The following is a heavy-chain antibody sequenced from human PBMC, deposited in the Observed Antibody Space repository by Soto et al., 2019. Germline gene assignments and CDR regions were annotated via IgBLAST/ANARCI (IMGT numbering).Heavy chain of an antibody. Sequence: TLSLTCTVSGAGISYGGFPWSWIRHPAVTGVEWIGRIYTSGSTNYNPSLKSRVTMSVDTSKNQFSLKLSSVTAADTAVYYCARRYYYGSGSYYYYYGMDVWGQGTTVTDSS. CDR2: IYTSGST. J-gene: IGHJ6*02. CDR3: ARRYYYGSGSYYYYYGMDV. CDR1: GAGISYGGFP. D-gene: IGHD3-10*01. V-gene: IGHV4-61*02.